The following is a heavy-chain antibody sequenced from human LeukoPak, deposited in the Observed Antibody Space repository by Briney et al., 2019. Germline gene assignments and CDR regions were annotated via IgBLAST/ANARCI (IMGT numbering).Heavy chain of an antibody. Sequence: SETLSLTGSVSGGSISTYYWSWIRQPPGKGLEWVGYISYSGSTNYNPSLKSRVTISVDTSENQFSLKLRSVTAADTAVYYCARVRSAGYDYYYGMDVWGQGTTVTVSS. V-gene: IGHV4-59*01. CDR2: ISYSGST. CDR1: GGSISTYY. CDR3: ARVRSAGYDYYYGMDV. D-gene: IGHD1-1*01. J-gene: IGHJ6*02.